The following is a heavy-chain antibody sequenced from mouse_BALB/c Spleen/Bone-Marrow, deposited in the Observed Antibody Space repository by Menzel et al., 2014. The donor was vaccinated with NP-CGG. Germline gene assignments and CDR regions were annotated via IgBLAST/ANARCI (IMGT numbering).Heavy chain of an antibody. CDR3: ARWGLRSDY. Sequence: VQLQQSRAELAKPGASVKMSCKASGYTFTSYWMHWVKQRPGQGLEWIGYINPSTGYTEYNQKFKDKATLTADKSSSTAYMQLSSLTSEDSAVYYCARWGLRSDYWGQGTTLTVSS. CDR2: INPSTGYT. D-gene: IGHD2-4*01. CDR1: GYTFTSYW. V-gene: IGHV1-7*01. J-gene: IGHJ2*01.